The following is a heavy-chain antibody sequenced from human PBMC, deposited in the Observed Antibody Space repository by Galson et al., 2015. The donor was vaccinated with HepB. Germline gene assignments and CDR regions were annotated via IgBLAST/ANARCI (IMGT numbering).Heavy chain of an antibody. V-gene: IGHV3-23*01. Sequence: SLRLSCAASGFTFNTFAMSWVRQAPGKGLEWVSVIGARSGTTHYADSVKGRFTISRDNSKNTLSLQMNSLRAEDTAVYYCVRAVGTFESYWGRGTLVAVSS. CDR1: GFTFNTFA. CDR3: VRAVGTFESY. J-gene: IGHJ4*02. CDR2: IGARSGTT. D-gene: IGHD4-23*01.